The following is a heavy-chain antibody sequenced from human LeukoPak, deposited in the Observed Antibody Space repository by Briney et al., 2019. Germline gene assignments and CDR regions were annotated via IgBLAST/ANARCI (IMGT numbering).Heavy chain of an antibody. Sequence: SVKVSCKASGGTFSSYAISWVRQAPGQGLEWMGRIIPILGIANYAQKFQGRVTITADKSTSTAYMELSSLRSEDTAVYYRARASSNYVYYYYYGMDVWGQGTTVTVSS. V-gene: IGHV1-69*04. CDR1: GGTFSSYA. CDR2: IIPILGIA. J-gene: IGHJ6*02. D-gene: IGHD4-11*01. CDR3: ARASSNYVYYYYYGMDV.